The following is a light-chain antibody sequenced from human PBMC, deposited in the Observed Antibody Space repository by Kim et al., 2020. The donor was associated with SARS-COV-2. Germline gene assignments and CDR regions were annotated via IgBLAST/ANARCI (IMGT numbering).Light chain of an antibody. J-gene: IGLJ2*01. V-gene: IGLV3-1*01. Sequence: SYELTQPPSVSVSPGQTASITCSGDRLGHKYVCWYRHKPGQSPEVVIYQDTQRPSGIPERFSGYNSGNTATLTISGTQDVDEADYYCQVWDRTTTVFGGG. CDR1: RLGHKY. CDR3: QVWDRTTTV. CDR2: QDT.